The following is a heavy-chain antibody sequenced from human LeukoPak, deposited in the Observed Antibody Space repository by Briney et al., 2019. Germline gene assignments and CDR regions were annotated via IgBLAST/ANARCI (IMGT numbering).Heavy chain of an antibody. V-gene: IGHV3-7*03. CDR2: INHNGNVN. J-gene: IGHJ6*02. CDR3: ARGGGLDV. D-gene: IGHD3-16*01. Sequence: GGSLRLSCAASGFTFSSYWMNWARQAPGKGLEGVASINHNGNVNYYVDSVKGRFTISRDNAKNSLYLQMRNLRAEDTAVYFCARGGGLDVWGQGAPVTVSS. CDR1: GFTFSSYW.